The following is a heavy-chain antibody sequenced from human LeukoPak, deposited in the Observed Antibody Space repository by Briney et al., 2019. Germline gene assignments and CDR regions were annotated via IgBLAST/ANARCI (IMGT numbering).Heavy chain of an antibody. D-gene: IGHD1-7*01. CDR1: GYTFTGYF. CDR2: INPNTGGT. CDR3: ARGKSMEL. J-gene: IGHJ4*02. V-gene: IGHV1-2*02. Sequence: ASVKVSCKASGYTFTGYFVHWVRQAPGQGLQWMGWINPNTGGTNYAQKFQGRVTMTRDTSISTAYMELSSLRSEDTAVYYCARGKSMELWGQGTLVTVSS.